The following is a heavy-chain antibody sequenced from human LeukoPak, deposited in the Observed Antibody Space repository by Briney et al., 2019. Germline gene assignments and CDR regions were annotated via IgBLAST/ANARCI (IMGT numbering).Heavy chain of an antibody. CDR3: ARGKYSAFDI. J-gene: IGHJ3*02. CDR2: TFYRSKWYN. V-gene: IGHV6-1*01. CDR1: GDSVSSNSVA. Sequence: SPTLSLTCAISGDSVSSNSVAWNWLRQSPSRGLEWLGRTFYRSKWYNDYAVSVKSRITINPDTSKNQFSLQLSSVTPEDTAVYYCARGKYSAFDIWGQGTMVTVSS. D-gene: IGHD2/OR15-2a*01.